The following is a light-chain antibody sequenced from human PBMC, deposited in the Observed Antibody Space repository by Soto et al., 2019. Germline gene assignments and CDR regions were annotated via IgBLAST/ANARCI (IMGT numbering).Light chain of an antibody. J-gene: IGLJ3*02. V-gene: IGLV4-60*02. CDR1: SGHSYYI. CDR2: LESSGSY. CDR3: ETWDSNTWV. Sequence: QLVLTQSSSASASLGSSVKLTCTLSSGHSYYIIAWHQQPPGKAPRYLMKLESSGSYNRGSGVPYRFSGSSSGADRYLIISNLQFEDEADYYCETWDSNTWVFGGGTKLTVL.